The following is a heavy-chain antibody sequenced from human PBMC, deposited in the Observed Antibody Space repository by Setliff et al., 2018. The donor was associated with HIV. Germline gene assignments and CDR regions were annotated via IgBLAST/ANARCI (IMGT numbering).Heavy chain of an antibody. Sequence: LRLSCVASGFTFRSYWMSWVRQAPGKRPEWVANIKDDGRDKFYLDSVKGRFTISRDNAKNSLYLQTNSLRAEDAAVYYCAREVWSEDDNWGQGTLVTVST. CDR3: AREVWSEDDN. J-gene: IGHJ4*02. CDR2: IKDDGRDK. CDR1: GFTFRSYW. V-gene: IGHV3-7*05. D-gene: IGHD3-10*01.